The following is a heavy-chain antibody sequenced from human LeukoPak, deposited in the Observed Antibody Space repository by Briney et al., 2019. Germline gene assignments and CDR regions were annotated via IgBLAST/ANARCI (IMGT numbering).Heavy chain of an antibody. CDR2: IYYSGST. CDR3: ARFHYYGSGPRGHGMDV. D-gene: IGHD3-10*01. CDR1: GGSISSYY. J-gene: IGHJ6*02. V-gene: IGHV4-59*01. Sequence: SETLSLTCTVSGGSISSYYWSWIRQPPGKGLEWIGYIYYSGSTNYNPSLKSRVTISVDTSKNQFSLKLSSVTAADTAVYYCARFHYYGSGPRGHGMDVWGQGTTVTASS.